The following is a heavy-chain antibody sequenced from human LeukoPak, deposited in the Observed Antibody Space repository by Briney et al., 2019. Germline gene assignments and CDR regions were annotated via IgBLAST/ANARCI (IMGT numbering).Heavy chain of an antibody. CDR1: GGSISSSSYY. Sequence: SETLSLTCTVSGGSISSSSYYWGWIRQPPGKGLEWIGSIYYSGSTYYNPSLKSRVTISVDTSKNQFSLKLSSVTAADTAVYYCARAQYSSSSYYYYYYYMDVWGKGTTVTVSS. CDR3: ARAQYSSSSYYYYYYYMDV. J-gene: IGHJ6*03. V-gene: IGHV4-39*07. D-gene: IGHD6-6*01. CDR2: IYYSGST.